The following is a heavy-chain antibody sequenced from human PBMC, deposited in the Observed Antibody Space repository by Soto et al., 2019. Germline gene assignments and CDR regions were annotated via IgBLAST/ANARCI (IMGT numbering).Heavy chain of an antibody. CDR2: IYYSGST. J-gene: IGHJ4*02. D-gene: IGHD2-15*01. CDR1: GGSISSYY. CDR3: ARHERYCSGGSCYADIFGY. Sequence: SETLSLTCTVSGGSISSYYWSWIRQPPGKGLEWIGYIYYSGSTNYNPSLKSRVTISVDTSKNQFSLKLSSVTAADTAVYYCARHERYCSGGSCYADIFGYWDQGTLVTVSS. V-gene: IGHV4-59*08.